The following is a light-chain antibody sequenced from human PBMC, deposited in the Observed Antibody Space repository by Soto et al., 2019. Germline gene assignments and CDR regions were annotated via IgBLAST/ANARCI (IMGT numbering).Light chain of an antibody. Sequence: QSALTQPPSVSGAPGQRVTIPCTGSSSNIGSFYDVHWYQQLPGTVPKLLIYGDNNRPSGVPGRFSGSKSGTSASLAITGLLHEGEADYYCQSYDNSLSHVVFGGGTKLTVL. V-gene: IGLV1-40*01. J-gene: IGLJ2*01. CDR1: SSNIGSFYD. CDR2: GDN. CDR3: QSYDNSLSHVV.